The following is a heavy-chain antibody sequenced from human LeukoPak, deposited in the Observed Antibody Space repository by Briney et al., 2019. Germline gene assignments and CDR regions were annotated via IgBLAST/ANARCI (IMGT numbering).Heavy chain of an antibody. CDR1: GYTFTSYY. J-gene: IGHJ5*02. V-gene: IGHV1-46*01. CDR3: ARTKTHPYYDFWSGYYDWFDP. Sequence: ASVKVSCKASGYTFTSYYMHWVRQAPGQGLEWMGIINPNGGSTSYAQKFQGRVTMTRDTSTSTVYMELSSLRSEDTAVYYCARTKTHPYYDFWSGYYDWFDPWSQGTLVTVSS. D-gene: IGHD3-3*01. CDR2: INPNGGST.